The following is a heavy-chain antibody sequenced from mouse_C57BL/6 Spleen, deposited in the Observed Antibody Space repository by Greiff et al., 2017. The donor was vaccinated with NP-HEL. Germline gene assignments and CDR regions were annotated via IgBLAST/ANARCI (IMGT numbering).Heavy chain of an antibody. Sequence: EVNVVESGGGLVKPGGSLKLSCAASGFTFSSYAMSWVRQTPEKRLEWVATISDGGSYTYYPDNVKGRFTISRDNAKNNLYLQMSHLKSEDTAMYYCARDRDYYGSSYFDYWGRGTTLTVSS. CDR1: GFTFSSYA. CDR3: ARDRDYYGSSYFDY. CDR2: ISDGGSYT. J-gene: IGHJ2*01. V-gene: IGHV5-4*01. D-gene: IGHD1-1*01.